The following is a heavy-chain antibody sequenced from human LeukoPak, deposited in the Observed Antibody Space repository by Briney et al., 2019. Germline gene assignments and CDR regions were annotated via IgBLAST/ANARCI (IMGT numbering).Heavy chain of an antibody. J-gene: IGHJ6*03. CDR2: ISSSGSTI. D-gene: IGHD3-22*01. CDR3: ARAGGKTYYYDSSGYYPRPYYYYMDV. Sequence: PGGSLRLSCAASGFTFSDYYMSWIRQAPGKGLEWVSYISSSGSTIYYADSVKGRFTISRDNAKNSLYLQMNSLRAEDTAVYYCARAGGKTYYYDSSGYYPRPYYYYMDVWGKGTTVTVSS. CDR1: GFTFSDYY. V-gene: IGHV3-11*04.